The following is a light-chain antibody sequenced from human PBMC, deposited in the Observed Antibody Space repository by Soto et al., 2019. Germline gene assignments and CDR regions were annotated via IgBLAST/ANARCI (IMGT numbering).Light chain of an antibody. CDR2: GAS. CDR1: QGFXSTY. V-gene: IGKV3-20*01. CDR3: QQYGSSQWT. Sequence: IVVTQCAGTLSLSPGERATLSCRATQGFXSTYLAWYQQKPGQAPRLLXDGASNRATGSPDRLSGSESGRDFTLTISRLEPEDFAVYYCQQYGSSQWTFGQGTKVDIK. J-gene: IGKJ1*01.